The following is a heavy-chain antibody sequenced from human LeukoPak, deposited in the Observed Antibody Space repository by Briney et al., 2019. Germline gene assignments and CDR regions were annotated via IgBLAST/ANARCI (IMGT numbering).Heavy chain of an antibody. D-gene: IGHD2-21*01. V-gene: IGHV3-53*01. CDR1: GFTFSNAW. Sequence: GGSLRLSCAASGFTFSNAWMSWVRQAPGKGLEWVSIIHYDGKIRYAGSVGGRFTIYRDDSENTLFLQMNSLRVDDTAVYFCASGDGYLQPYWGQGTLVAVSS. J-gene: IGHJ4*02. CDR2: IHYDGKI. CDR3: ASGDGYLQPY.